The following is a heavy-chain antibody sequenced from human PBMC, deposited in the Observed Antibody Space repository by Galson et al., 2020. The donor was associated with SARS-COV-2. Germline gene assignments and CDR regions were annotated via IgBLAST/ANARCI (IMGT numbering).Heavy chain of an antibody. CDR2: MSSSGRTI. J-gene: IGHJ3*02. CDR1: GFTFSSYE. D-gene: IGHD6-13*01. V-gene: IGHV3-48*03. Sequence: LSLTCAASGFTFSSYEMNWVRQAPGKGLEWLSYMSSSGRTIYYAESLKGRFTISRDNAKNSLYLQMNSLRVEDTAVYYCAREGIALGDIWGQGTMVTVSS. CDR3: AREGIALGDI.